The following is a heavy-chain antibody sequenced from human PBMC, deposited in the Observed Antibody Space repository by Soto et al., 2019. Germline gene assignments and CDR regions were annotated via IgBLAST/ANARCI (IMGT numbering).Heavy chain of an antibody. CDR1: GFTFSSYA. J-gene: IGHJ4*02. D-gene: IGHD3-9*01. V-gene: IGHV3-23*01. Sequence: EVQLLESGGGLVQPGGSLRLSCAASGFTFSSYAMSWVRQGPGKGLEWVSAISGSGGSSYFADSVKGRFTISRDSSKNTLYLQMNSLRAEDTAVYYCAKGLRYFDWLSDFDYWGQGTLVTVSS. CDR2: ISGSGGSS. CDR3: AKGLRYFDWLSDFDY.